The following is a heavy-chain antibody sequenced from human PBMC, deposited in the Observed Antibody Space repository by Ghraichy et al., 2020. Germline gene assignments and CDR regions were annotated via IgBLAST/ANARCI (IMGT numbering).Heavy chain of an antibody. CDR2: ISNDGNKK. V-gene: IGHV3-30*14. D-gene: IGHD6-13*01. CDR1: GFNFSDFA. Sequence: GESLNISCAASGFNFSDFAMHWVRQAPGRGLEWVAVISNDGNKKYYADFVKGRFTISRDNSKNTLYLQMNSLRPEDTAVYYCARNEDIAAPGSEGYFDYWGQGTLVTVSS. J-gene: IGHJ4*02. CDR3: ARNEDIAAPGSEGYFDY.